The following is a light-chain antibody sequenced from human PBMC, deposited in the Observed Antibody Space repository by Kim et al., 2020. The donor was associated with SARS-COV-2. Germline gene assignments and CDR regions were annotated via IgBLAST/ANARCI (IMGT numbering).Light chain of an antibody. V-gene: IGLV2-11*01. CDR2: DVS. CDR1: SSHVGGYNY. CDR3: CSYASSYTFVV. Sequence: QSVTISCTGTSSHVGGYNYVSWYQQHPGKAPKLMIYDVSKRPSGVPDRFSGSKSGNTATLTISVLQAEDEADYYCCSYASSYTFVVFGGGTKLTVL. J-gene: IGLJ2*01.